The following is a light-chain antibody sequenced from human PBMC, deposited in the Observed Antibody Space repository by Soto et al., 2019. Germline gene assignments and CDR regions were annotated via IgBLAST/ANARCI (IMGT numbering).Light chain of an antibody. Sequence: EIVLTQSPATLSLSPGERATLSCRASQSIRNYLAWYQQKPGQSPRLLIYDASNRATDVPARFSGSGSGTDFTLSISSLEPEDFAVYFWQQRSNWPLTFGPGTKVDIK. CDR1: QSIRNY. V-gene: IGKV3-11*01. CDR2: DAS. J-gene: IGKJ3*01. CDR3: QQRSNWPLT.